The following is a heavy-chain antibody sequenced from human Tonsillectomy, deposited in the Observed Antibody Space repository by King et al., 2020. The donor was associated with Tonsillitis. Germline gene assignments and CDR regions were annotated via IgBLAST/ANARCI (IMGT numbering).Heavy chain of an antibody. CDR1: GFTFSGSA. D-gene: IGHD3-16*01. CDR3: TSTIGGAFDI. J-gene: IGHJ3*02. Sequence: EVQLVESGGGLVQPGGSLKLSCAASGFTFSGSAMHWVRQASGKGLEWVGSIRSKANSYATAYAASVKGRFTISRDDSKNTAYLQMNSLKTEDTAVYYCTSTIGGAFDIWGQGTMVTVSS. CDR2: IRSKANSYAT. V-gene: IGHV3-73*01.